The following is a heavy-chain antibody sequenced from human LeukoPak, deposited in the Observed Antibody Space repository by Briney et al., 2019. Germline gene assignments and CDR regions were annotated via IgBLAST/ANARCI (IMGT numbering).Heavy chain of an antibody. Sequence: GGSLRLSCAASGFTFRSYSMNWVRQAPGKGLEWVSSISSSSSYIYYADSVKGRFTISRDNAKNSLYLQMNSLRAEDTAVYYCARDQTVDSYGYDLSYYYMDVWGKGTTVTVSS. CDR3: ARDQTVDSYGYDLSYYYMDV. CDR2: ISSSSSYI. J-gene: IGHJ6*03. V-gene: IGHV3-21*01. CDR1: GFTFRSYS. D-gene: IGHD5-18*01.